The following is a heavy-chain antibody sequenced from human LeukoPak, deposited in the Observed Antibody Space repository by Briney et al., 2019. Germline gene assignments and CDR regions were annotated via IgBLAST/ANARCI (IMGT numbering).Heavy chain of an antibody. CDR2: IYTSGST. Sequence: SETLSLTCTVSGGSISSGSYYWSWIRQPAGKGLEWIGRIYTSGSTNYNPSLKSRVTISVDTSKNQFSLKLSSVTAADTAVYYCARGGSGWYPPFDPWGQGTLVTVSS. CDR3: ARGGSGWYPPFDP. J-gene: IGHJ5*02. D-gene: IGHD6-19*01. V-gene: IGHV4-61*02. CDR1: GGSISSGSYY.